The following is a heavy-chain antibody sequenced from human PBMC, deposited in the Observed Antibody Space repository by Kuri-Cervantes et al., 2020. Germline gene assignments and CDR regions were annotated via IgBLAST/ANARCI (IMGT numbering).Heavy chain of an antibody. CDR2: ISWNSGSI. CDR3: AKDQSSGWYDDAFDI. J-gene: IGHJ3*02. D-gene: IGHD6-19*01. V-gene: IGHV3-9*01. CDR1: GFTFDDYA. Sequence: SLKISCAASGFTFDDYAMHWVRQAPGKGLEWVSGISWNSGSIGYADSVKGRFTISRDNAKNSLYLQVNSLRAEDTALYYCAKDQSSGWYDDAFDIWGQGTMVTVSS.